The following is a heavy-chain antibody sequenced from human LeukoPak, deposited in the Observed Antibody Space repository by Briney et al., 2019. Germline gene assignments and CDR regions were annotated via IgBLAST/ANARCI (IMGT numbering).Heavy chain of an antibody. CDR1: GVSISSYY. Sequence: SETLSLTCTVSGVSISSYYWSWIRQPPGKGLEWIGYIYYSGSTNYNPSLKSRVTISVDTSKNQFSLKLSSVTAADTAVYYCARAAHDSTGYYGEGDAFDIWGQGTMVTVSS. D-gene: IGHD3-22*01. V-gene: IGHV4-59*01. J-gene: IGHJ3*02. CDR2: IYYSGST. CDR3: ARAAHDSTGYYGEGDAFDI.